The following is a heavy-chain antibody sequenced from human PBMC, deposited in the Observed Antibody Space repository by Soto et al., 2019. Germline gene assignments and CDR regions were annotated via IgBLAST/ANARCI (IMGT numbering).Heavy chain of an antibody. Sequence: GESLKISCKGSGYSFTSYWIGWVRQMPGKGLEWMGIIYPGDSDTRYSPSFQGQVIISADKSISTAYLQWSSLKASDTAMYYCARRGVTHYYYYGMDVWGQGTTVTVSS. CDR2: IYPGDSDT. D-gene: IGHD4-4*01. CDR3: ARRGVTHYYYYGMDV. CDR1: GYSFTSYW. J-gene: IGHJ6*02. V-gene: IGHV5-51*01.